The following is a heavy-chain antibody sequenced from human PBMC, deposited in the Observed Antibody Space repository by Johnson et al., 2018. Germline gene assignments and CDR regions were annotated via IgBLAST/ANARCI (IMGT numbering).Heavy chain of an antibody. Sequence: EEQLVESGGGLVQPGRSLRLSCTASGFTFGDYAMSWFRQAPGKGLEWVGFIRSKAYGGTTEYAASVKGRFTISREDSKNTLYLQMNRLKTEVTAGYYCTTVSDLYYDFWSGYPYYYYGMDVWGQGTTVTVSS. D-gene: IGHD3-3*01. CDR1: GFTFGDYA. CDR3: TTVSDLYYDFWSGYPYYYYGMDV. J-gene: IGHJ6*02. V-gene: IGHV3-49*03. CDR2: IRSKAYGGTT.